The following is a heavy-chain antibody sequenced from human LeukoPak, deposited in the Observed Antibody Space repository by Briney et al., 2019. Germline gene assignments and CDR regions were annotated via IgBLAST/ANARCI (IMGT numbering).Heavy chain of an antibody. CDR3: ARGVYCTNGVCYSDFDY. V-gene: IGHV3-20*04. Sequence: GGSLRLSCAASGFTFDDYGMSWVRQAPGKGLEWVSGINWNGGSTGYADSVKGRFTISRDNAKNSLYLQMNSLRAEDTALYYCARGVYCTNGVCYSDFDYWGQGTLVTVSS. D-gene: IGHD2-8*01. J-gene: IGHJ4*02. CDR2: INWNGGST. CDR1: GFTFDDYG.